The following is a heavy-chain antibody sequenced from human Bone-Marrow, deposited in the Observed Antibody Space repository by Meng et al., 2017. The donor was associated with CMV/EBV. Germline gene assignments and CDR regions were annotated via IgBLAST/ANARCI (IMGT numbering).Heavy chain of an antibody. D-gene: IGHD3-16*01. J-gene: IGHJ5*02. CDR3: AREGGSVGGWFDP. Sequence: VQRVQAEAEGKKPGASGKASCKASGSTFTGYYMHWVRQALGQGLEWMGWINPNSGGTNYAQKFQGRVTMTRDTSISTAYMELSRLRSDDTAVYYCAREGGSVGGWFDPWGQGTLVTVSS. CDR2: INPNSGGT. V-gene: IGHV1-2*02. CDR1: GSTFTGYY.